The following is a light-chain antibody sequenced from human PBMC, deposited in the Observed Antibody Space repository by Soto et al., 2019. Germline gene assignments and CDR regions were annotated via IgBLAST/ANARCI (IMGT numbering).Light chain of an antibody. Sequence: QSALTQPHSVSGSPGQSVTTSCTGTSSDVGGYNYVSWYQHHPGKAPKLMIYDVTKRPSGVRDRFSASKSGNTASLTISGLQAEDEADYYCCSYAGSYTYVFGTGTKVTVL. CDR2: DVT. CDR3: CSYAGSYTYV. V-gene: IGLV2-11*01. CDR1: SSDVGGYNY. J-gene: IGLJ1*01.